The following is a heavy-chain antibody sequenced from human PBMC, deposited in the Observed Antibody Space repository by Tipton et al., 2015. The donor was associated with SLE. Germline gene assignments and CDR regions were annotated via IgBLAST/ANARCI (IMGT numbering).Heavy chain of an antibody. Sequence: TLSLTCTVSGGSISGSDYYWGWIRQPPGKGLEWIGNIYYSGSTYYNPSLKSRVTISVDTSKNQFSLKLSSVTAADTAVYYCARRPWGDYYMDYWGQGTLVTVSS. CDR3: ARRPWGDYYMDY. V-gene: IGHV4-39*01. CDR1: GGSISGSDYY. D-gene: IGHD3-16*01. J-gene: IGHJ4*02. CDR2: IYYSGST.